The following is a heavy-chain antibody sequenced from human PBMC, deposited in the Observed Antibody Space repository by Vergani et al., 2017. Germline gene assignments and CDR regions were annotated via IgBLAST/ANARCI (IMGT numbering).Heavy chain of an antibody. Sequence: EVQLVQSGAEVKKPGDSLTLSCKVSGHIFTSYCIGCVRQMPGKGLEWMGIIYPGDSDTRYSPSFQGQVTISADKSISTAYLQWSSLKASYTAMYYCARHPLTTEGLYWGQGTLVTVSS. CDR1: GHIFTSYC. J-gene: IGHJ4*02. V-gene: IGHV5-51*01. CDR3: ARHPLTTEGLY. CDR2: IYPGDSDT. D-gene: IGHD4-17*01.